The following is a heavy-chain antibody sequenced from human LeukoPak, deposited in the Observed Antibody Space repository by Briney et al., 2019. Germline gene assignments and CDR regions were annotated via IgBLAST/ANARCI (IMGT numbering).Heavy chain of an antibody. CDR2: ISGSGGTT. V-gene: IGHV3-23*01. J-gene: IGHJ4*02. CDR1: GFTFSSYA. CDR3: AKDYYGDHPFDY. Sequence: GGSLRLSCAASGFTFSSYAMSWVRQAPGKGLEWVSAISGSGGTTYYADSVKGRFTISRDNSKSTLYVQMNSLRAEDTAVYYCAKDYYGDHPFDYWGQGTLVTVSS. D-gene: IGHD4-17*01.